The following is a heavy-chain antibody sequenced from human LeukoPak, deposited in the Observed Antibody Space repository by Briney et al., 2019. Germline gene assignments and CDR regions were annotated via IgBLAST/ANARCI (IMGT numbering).Heavy chain of an antibody. CDR2: MNPNSGNT. Sequence: GSSVKVSCKASGYTFTSYDINWVRQATGQGLEWMGWMNPNSGNTGYAQRFQGRVTMTRNTSISTAYMELSSLRSEDTAVYYCATEGYDSSGYWDYWGQGTLVTVSS. D-gene: IGHD3-22*01. CDR1: GYTFTSYD. CDR3: ATEGYDSSGYWDY. J-gene: IGHJ4*02. V-gene: IGHV1-8*01.